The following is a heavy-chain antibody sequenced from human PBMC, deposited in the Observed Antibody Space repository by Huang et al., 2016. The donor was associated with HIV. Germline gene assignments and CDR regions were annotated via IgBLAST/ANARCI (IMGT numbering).Heavy chain of an antibody. CDR3: TTFGYTKGYWDYYYYYMDV. D-gene: IGHD3-22*01. CDR2: IKSKADGGTT. J-gene: IGHJ6*03. Sequence: EVQLVESGGGLVKPGGSLRLSCAASGFTFSNAWMTWVRQAPGKGLECVARIKSKADGGTTDYAAPGRGRFTISRDDSKNTLYLQMNSLKTEDTAVYYCTTFGYTKGYWDYYYYYMDVWGKGTTVTVSS. V-gene: IGHV3-15*01. CDR1: GFTFSNAW.